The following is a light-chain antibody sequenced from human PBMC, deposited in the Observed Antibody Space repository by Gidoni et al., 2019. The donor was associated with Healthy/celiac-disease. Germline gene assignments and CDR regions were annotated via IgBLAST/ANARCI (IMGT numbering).Light chain of an antibody. V-gene: IGLV2-11*01. CDR2: DVS. Sequence: QSALTQPRSVSGSPGQSVTISCTGTSSDVGGYNYVSWYQQHPGTAPKLMIYDVSKRPSGVPVRFSGSKSGNTASLTISGLQAEDEADYYCCSYAGSYTFAYVFGTGTKVTVL. J-gene: IGLJ1*01. CDR1: SSDVGGYNY. CDR3: CSYAGSYTFAYV.